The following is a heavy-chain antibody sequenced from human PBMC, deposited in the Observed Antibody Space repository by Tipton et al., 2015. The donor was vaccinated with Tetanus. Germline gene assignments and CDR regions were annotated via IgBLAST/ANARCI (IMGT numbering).Heavy chain of an antibody. CDR3: ARGWGSSWYYFDN. J-gene: IGHJ4*02. Sequence: SLRLSCAASGFTFSTYAMSWVRRAPGKGLEWVAGIIGSGVDTYHADFVKGRFTISRDNSKNTLFLQMNSLRAEDTAMYYCARGWGSSWYYFDNWGQGTLVTVSS. D-gene: IGHD6-13*01. V-gene: IGHV3-23*01. CDR1: GFTFSTYA. CDR2: IIGSGVDT.